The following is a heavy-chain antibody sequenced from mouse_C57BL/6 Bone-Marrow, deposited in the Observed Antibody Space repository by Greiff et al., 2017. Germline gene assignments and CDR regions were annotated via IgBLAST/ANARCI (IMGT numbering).Heavy chain of an antibody. V-gene: IGHV1-50*01. CDR1: GYTFTSYW. J-gene: IGHJ3*01. CDR3: ARDGYYPAWFAY. CDR2: IDPSASSS. Sequence: QVQLQQPGAELVKPGASVKLSCKASGYTFTSYWMQWVKQRPGQGLEWIGEIDPSASSSNYNQMFKGKDTLTVDTSSSTAYMQLSSLTSEDSAVYYCARDGYYPAWFAYWGQGTLVTVSA. D-gene: IGHD2-3*01.